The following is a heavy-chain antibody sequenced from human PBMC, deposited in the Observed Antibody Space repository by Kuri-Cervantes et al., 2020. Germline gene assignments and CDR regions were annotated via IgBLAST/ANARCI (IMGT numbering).Heavy chain of an antibody. V-gene: IGHV4-59*01. CDR1: GGSISRYY. CDR3: ASEGVGTRAPRFDY. D-gene: IGHD1-26*01. Sequence: GSLRLSCTVSGGSISRYYWSWIRQPPGKGLEWIGYIYYSGSTNYNPSLKSRVAISVDTSKNHLSLKLNSVTAADTAVYYCASEGVGTRAPRFDYWGQGTLVTVSS. J-gene: IGHJ4*02. CDR2: IYYSGST.